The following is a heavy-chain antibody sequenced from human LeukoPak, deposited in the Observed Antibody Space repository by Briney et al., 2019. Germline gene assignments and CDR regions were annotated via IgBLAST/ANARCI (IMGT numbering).Heavy chain of an antibody. D-gene: IGHD3-16*01. V-gene: IGHV3-7*03. CDR2: IKQDGSEK. CDR3: AKDRDDYVWGSYLGAFDI. Sequence: GGSLRLSCAASGFTFSSYWMSWVRQAPGKGLEWVANIKQDGSEKYYVDSVKGRFTISRDNAKNSLYLQMNSLRAEDTAVFYCAKDRDDYVWGSYLGAFDIWGQGTMVTVSS. J-gene: IGHJ3*02. CDR1: GFTFSSYW.